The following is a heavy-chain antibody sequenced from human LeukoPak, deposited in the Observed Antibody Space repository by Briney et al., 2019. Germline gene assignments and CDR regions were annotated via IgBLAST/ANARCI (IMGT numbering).Heavy chain of an antibody. J-gene: IGHJ4*02. V-gene: IGHV3-30*18. D-gene: IGHD4-17*01. CDR3: AEDGRNYGDHLDY. CDR2: ISYDGSNK. Sequence: GGSLRLSCAASGFTFSSCGMHWVRQAPGKGLEWVAVISYDGSNKYYADSVKGRFTISRDNSKNTLYLQMNSLRAEDTAVYYCAEDGRNYGDHLDYWGQGTLVTVSS. CDR1: GFTFSSCG.